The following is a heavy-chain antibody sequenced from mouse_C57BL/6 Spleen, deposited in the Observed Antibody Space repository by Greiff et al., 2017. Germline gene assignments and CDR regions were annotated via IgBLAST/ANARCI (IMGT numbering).Heavy chain of an antibody. Sequence: VQLQQPGAELVMPGASVKLSCKASGYTFTSYWMHWVKQRPGQGLEWIGEIDPSDSYTNYYQKFKGKSTLTVDKSSSTAYMQLSSLTSEDSAVYYCARGSSGWAMDYWGQGTSVTVSS. CDR1: GYTFTSYW. CDR3: ARGSSGWAMDY. J-gene: IGHJ4*01. D-gene: IGHD3-2*02. CDR2: IDPSDSYT. V-gene: IGHV1-69*01.